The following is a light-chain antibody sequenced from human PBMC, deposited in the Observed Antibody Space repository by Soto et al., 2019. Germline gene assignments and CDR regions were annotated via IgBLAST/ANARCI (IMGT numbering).Light chain of an antibody. CDR2: WAS. CDR3: QQYFSTPYT. J-gene: IGKJ2*01. Sequence: DIVMTQSPDSLAVSLGERATINCKSSQSVLYSSNNKNYLAWYQQKPGQPPKLLIYWASTRESGVPDRFSGSGSGTDFPPTISSLQAEDGAVYFCQQYFSTPYTFGRGTKLEIK. CDR1: QSVLYSSNNKNY. V-gene: IGKV4-1*01.